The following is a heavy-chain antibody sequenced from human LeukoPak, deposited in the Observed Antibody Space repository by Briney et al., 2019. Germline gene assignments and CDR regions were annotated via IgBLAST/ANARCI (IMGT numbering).Heavy chain of an antibody. V-gene: IGHV4-34*01. CDR2: INHGGST. CDR3: AREGYYYGSGSYYPAHFDY. J-gene: IGHJ4*02. CDR1: GGSFSGYY. Sequence: PSETLSLTCAVYGGSFSGYYWSWIRQPPGKGLEWIGEINHGGSTNYNPSLKSRVTISVDTSKNQFSLKLSSVTAADTAVYYCAREGYYYGSGSYYPAHFDYWGQGTLVTVSS. D-gene: IGHD3-10*01.